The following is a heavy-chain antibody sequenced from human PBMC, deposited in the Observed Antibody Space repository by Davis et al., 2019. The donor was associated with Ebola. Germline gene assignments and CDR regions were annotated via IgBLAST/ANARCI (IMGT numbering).Heavy chain of an antibody. V-gene: IGHV3-74*01. CDR2: INSDGSST. J-gene: IGHJ6*02. CDR3: ARGRYYGMDV. CDR1: GFTLSSYW. Sequence: GESLKISCAASGFTLSSYWMHWVRQVPGKGLVWVSHINSDGSSTSYADSVKGRFTISRDNAKNTLYLQMNSLRAEDTAVYYCARGRYYGMDVWGQGTTVTVSS.